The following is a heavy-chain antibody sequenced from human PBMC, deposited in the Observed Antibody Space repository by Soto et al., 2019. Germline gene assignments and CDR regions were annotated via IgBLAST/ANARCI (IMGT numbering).Heavy chain of an antibody. V-gene: IGHV4-31*03. Sequence: PSETLSLTCTVSGGSISSGGYYWSWIRQHPGKGLGWIGYIYYSGSTYYNPSLKSRVTISVDTSKNQFSLKLSSVTAADTAVYYCASSYDSRRGYLYYFDYWGQGTLVTVSS. D-gene: IGHD3-22*01. CDR1: GGSISSGGYY. CDR2: IYYSGST. CDR3: ASSYDSRRGYLYYFDY. J-gene: IGHJ4*02.